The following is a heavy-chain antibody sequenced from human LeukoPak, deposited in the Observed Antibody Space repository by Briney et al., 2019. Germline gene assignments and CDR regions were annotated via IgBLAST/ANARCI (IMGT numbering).Heavy chain of an antibody. CDR1: GFTFSSYW. V-gene: IGHV3-7*01. Sequence: GGSLRLSCAASGFTFSSYWMSWVRQAPGKGLEWVANIKQDGSEKYYVDSVKGRFPISRDNAKNSLYLQMNSLRAEDTAVYYCARVNYYGSGSYDAFDIWGQGTMVTVSS. J-gene: IGHJ3*02. CDR3: ARVNYYGSGSYDAFDI. D-gene: IGHD3-10*01. CDR2: IKQDGSEK.